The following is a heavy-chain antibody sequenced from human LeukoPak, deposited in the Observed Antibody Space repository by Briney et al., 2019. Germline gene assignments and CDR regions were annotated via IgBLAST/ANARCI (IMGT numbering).Heavy chain of an antibody. V-gene: IGHV1-18*01. D-gene: IGHD3-10*01. CDR2: ISAYNGNT. J-gene: IGHJ6*02. Sequence: GASVKVSCKASGYTFTSYGISWVRQAPGQGLEWMGWISAYNGNTNYAQKLQGRVTMTTDTSTSTAYMELRSLRSDDTAVYYCARVLGSGNDCYYYGMDVWAKGPRSPSP. CDR3: ARVLGSGNDCYYYGMDV. CDR1: GYTFTSYG.